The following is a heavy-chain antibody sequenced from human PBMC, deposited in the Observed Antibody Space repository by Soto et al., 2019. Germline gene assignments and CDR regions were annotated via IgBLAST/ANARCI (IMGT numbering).Heavy chain of an antibody. J-gene: IGHJ6*02. CDR1: GGSISSGDYY. CDR2: IYYSGST. V-gene: IGHV4-30-4*01. D-gene: IGHD3-22*01. CDR3: ARVTYYYDSSGYSDGGDYYYGMDV. Sequence: PSETLSLTCTVSGGSISSGDYYWSWIRQPPGKGLEWIGYIYYSGSTYYNPSLKSRVTISVDTSKNQFSLKLSSVTAADTAVYYCARVTYYYDSSGYSDGGDYYYGMDVWGQGTTVTVS.